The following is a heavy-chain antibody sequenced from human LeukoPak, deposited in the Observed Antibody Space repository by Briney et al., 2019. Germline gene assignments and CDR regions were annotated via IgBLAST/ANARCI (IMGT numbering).Heavy chain of an antibody. CDR1: GFTFSDYY. CDR2: VSSSGSTI. Sequence: PGGSLRLSCAASGFTFSDYYMGWIRQAPGKGLEWVSYVSSSGSTIYYADSVKGRFTISRDNAKNSLYLQMNSLRAEDTAVYYCARVPMYYYYYMDVWGKGTTVTVSS. V-gene: IGHV3-11*04. J-gene: IGHJ6*03. D-gene: IGHD1-1*01. CDR3: ARVPMYYYYYMDV.